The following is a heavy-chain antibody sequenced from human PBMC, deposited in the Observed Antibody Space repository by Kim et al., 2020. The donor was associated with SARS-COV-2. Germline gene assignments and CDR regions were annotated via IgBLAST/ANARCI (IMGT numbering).Heavy chain of an antibody. Sequence: GESLKISCKGSGYSFTSYWIGWVRQMPGKGLEWMGIIYPGDSDTRYSPSFQGQVTISADKSISTAYLQWSSLKASDTAMYYCARLGVGGWYGGRWFDPWGQGTLVTVAS. CDR2: IYPGDSDT. CDR3: ARLGVGGWYGGRWFDP. V-gene: IGHV5-51*01. J-gene: IGHJ5*02. CDR1: GYSFTSYW. D-gene: IGHD6-19*01.